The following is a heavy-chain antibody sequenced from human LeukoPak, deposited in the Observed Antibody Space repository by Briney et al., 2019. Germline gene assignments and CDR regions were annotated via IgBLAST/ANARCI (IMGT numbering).Heavy chain of an antibody. D-gene: IGHD2-2*02. J-gene: IGHJ5*02. CDR2: IIPIFGTA. Sequence: SVNVSCKASGGTFSSYAISWVRQAPGQGLEWMGGIIPIFGTANYAQKFQGRVTITADESTSTAYMELSSLRSEDTAVYYCARSLSPGSLYLVFDPWGQGTLVTVSS. CDR3: ARSLSPGSLYLVFDP. CDR1: GGTFSSYA. V-gene: IGHV1-69*13.